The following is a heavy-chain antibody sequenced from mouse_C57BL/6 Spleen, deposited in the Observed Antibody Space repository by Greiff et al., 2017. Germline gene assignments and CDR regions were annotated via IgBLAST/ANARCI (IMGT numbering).Heavy chain of an antibody. CDR1: GYTFTSYW. CDR2: IDPSDSYT. V-gene: IGHV1-50*01. J-gene: IGHJ1*03. CDR3: ARGNGNYWYFDV. Sequence: QVQLQQPGAELVKPGASVKLSCKASGYTFTSYWMQWVKQRPGQGLEWIGEIDPSDSYTNYNQKFKGKATLTVDTSSSTAYMQLSSLTAEDSADYYCARGNGNYWYFDVWGTGTTVTVSS. D-gene: IGHD2-1*01.